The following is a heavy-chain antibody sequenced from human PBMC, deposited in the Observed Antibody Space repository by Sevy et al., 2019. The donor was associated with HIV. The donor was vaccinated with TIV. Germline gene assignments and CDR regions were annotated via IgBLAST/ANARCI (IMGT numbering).Heavy chain of an antibody. CDR1: GGSFSGYY. Sequence: SETLSLTCAVYGGSFSGYYWSWIRQPPGKGLEWIGEINHSGSTNYNPSLKSRVTISVDTSKNQFSLKLSSVTAADTAVYYCARAGYCSGGSCSSSRIVRWFDPWGQRTLVTVSS. CDR3: ARAGYCSGGSCSSSRIVRWFDP. D-gene: IGHD2-15*01. J-gene: IGHJ5*02. V-gene: IGHV4-34*01. CDR2: INHSGST.